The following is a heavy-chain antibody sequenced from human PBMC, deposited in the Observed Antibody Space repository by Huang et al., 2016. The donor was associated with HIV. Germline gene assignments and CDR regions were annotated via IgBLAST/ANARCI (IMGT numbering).Heavy chain of an antibody. CDR2: ISVDNGKT. D-gene: IGHD3-22*01. J-gene: IGHJ1*01. Sequence: QVQLVQSGAEVKKPGASVKVSCKASGSTFTNYAINWVRRARGQSLEWMGWISVDNGKTNYAQKVQGRGTMTKDTSTSTAYMELRSLISDDTAVYYCARERYYYDRSGYYTPVEYFHHWGQGTLVTVSS. CDR3: ARERYYYDRSGYYTPVEYFHH. CDR1: GSTFTNYA. V-gene: IGHV1-18*01.